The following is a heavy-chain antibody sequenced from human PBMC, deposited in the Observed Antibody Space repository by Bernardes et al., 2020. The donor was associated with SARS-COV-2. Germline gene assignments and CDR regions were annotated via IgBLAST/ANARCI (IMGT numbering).Heavy chain of an antibody. CDR2: MWNDGSKR. CDR1: GFTFSSNG. V-gene: IGHV3-33*01. CDR3: ARDYVPWYDILTGHDNIHYSYGMDV. J-gene: IGHJ6*02. D-gene: IGHD3-9*01. Sequence: GGSLRLSCAASGFTFSSNGMHWVRQAPGKGLEWVAVMWNDGSKRYYADSVKGRFTISRDNSKNTLYLQMNSLRAEDTAVYYCARDYVPWYDILTGHDNIHYSYGMDVWGQGTTVTVSS.